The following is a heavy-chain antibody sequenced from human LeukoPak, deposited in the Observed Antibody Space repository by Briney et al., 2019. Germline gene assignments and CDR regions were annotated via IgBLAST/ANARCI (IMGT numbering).Heavy chain of an antibody. CDR3: ARGNPYSSAWSFDY. Sequence: SETLSLTCTVSGGSISSYYWNWIRQPAGKGLEWIGRIYATGSTNYNPSLKSRVTMSVDTSKNQFSLKLSSVTAADTAVYYCARGNPYSSAWSFDYWGQGTLVTVPS. V-gene: IGHV4-4*07. CDR1: GGSISSYY. CDR2: IYATGST. J-gene: IGHJ4*02. D-gene: IGHD6-19*01.